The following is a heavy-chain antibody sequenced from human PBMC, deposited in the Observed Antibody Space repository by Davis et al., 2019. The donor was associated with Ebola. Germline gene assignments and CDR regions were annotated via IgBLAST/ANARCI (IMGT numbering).Heavy chain of an antibody. CDR3: ARHFNY. Sequence: SETLSLTCTVSGGPISGDYYWSWIRQPPGKGLEWIGSIYYSGSTYYNPSLKSRVTISVDTSKNQFSLKLSSVTAADTAVYYCARHFNYWGQGTLVTVSS. CDR2: IYYSGST. CDR1: GGPISGDYY. V-gene: IGHV4-39*01. J-gene: IGHJ4*02.